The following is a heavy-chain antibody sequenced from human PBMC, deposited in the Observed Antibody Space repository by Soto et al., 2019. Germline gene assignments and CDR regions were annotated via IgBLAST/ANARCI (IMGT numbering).Heavy chain of an antibody. CDR3: ARVGSSSWYVAFDI. CDR2: MNPNSGNT. J-gene: IGHJ3*02. V-gene: IGHV1-8*01. Sequence: AASVKVSCKASGYTFTSYDINWVRQATGQGLEWMGWMNPNSGNTGYAQKFQGRVTMTRNTSISTAYMELSSLRSEDTAVYYCARVGSSSWYVAFDIWGQGTMVTVSS. CDR1: GYTFTSYD. D-gene: IGHD6-13*01.